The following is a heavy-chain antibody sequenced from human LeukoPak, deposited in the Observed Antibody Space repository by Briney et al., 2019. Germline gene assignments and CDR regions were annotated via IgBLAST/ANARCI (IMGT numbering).Heavy chain of an antibody. V-gene: IGHV4-59*01. Sequence: SETLSLTCAVYGGSFSGYYWSWIRQPPGKGLEWIGHIYYSGSTNYNPSLKSRVTISVDTSKNQFSLKLSSVTAADTAVYYCARAQRITIFGVVKNWFDPWGQGTLVTVSS. CDR1: GGSFSGYY. CDR2: IYYSGST. J-gene: IGHJ5*02. D-gene: IGHD3-3*01. CDR3: ARAQRITIFGVVKNWFDP.